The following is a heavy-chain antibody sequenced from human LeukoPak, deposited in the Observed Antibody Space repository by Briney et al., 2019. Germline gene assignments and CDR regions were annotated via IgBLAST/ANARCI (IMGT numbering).Heavy chain of an antibody. CDR3: ARISSDSISYYDH. CDR1: GITFSTYW. CDR2: INSEGSTI. Sequence: GGSLRLSCAGSGITFSTYWMHWVRQAPGKGPVWVSRINSEGSTISYADSVKGRFTISRDNAKNTLFLQMNSLRAEDTAVYYCARISSDSISYYDHWGQGTLATVSS. D-gene: IGHD3-22*01. V-gene: IGHV3-74*01. J-gene: IGHJ4*02.